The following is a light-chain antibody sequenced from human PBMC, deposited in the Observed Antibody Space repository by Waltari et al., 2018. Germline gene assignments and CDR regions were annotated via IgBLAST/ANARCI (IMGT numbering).Light chain of an antibody. J-gene: IGKJ4*01. CDR1: QGIRSD. Sequence: AIQMTQSPSSLSASIGDRVTITCRASQGIRSDLGWYQQKPGKAPRLLIYAASTLQSGVPSRFSGSGSGTDFTLTISSLQPEDFGTYYCLRDYNYPGTFGGGTKVEIK. V-gene: IGKV1-6*01. CDR2: AAS. CDR3: LRDYNYPGT.